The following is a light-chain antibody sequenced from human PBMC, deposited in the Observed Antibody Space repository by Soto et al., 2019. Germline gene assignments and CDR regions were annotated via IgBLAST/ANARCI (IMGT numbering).Light chain of an antibody. J-gene: IGKJ1*01. V-gene: IGKV4-1*01. CDR3: QQCYTTPWT. Sequence: IVMTQSPDSLAGSLGERATINCRSRQSALFSANSKNHLAWYEQKPGQPPKLLIYWASTRESGVPDRFSGSGSGTDFTLTISSLQAEDVALYYCQQCYTTPWTFGQGTKVDIK. CDR2: WAS. CDR1: QSALFSANSKNH.